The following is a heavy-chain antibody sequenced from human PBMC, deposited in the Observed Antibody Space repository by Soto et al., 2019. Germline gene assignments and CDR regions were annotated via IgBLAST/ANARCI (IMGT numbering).Heavy chain of an antibody. J-gene: IGHJ4*02. Sequence: PGGSLRLSCAASGFTVSSKYMTWVRQAPGKGLECVSLIYSGGSTYYADSVEGRFTISRDNSKNTLYLQMNSLRAEDTAVYYCARGAYGSGSQIDYWGQGTQVTVSS. CDR2: IYSGGST. D-gene: IGHD3-10*01. CDR1: GFTVSSKY. V-gene: IGHV3-53*01. CDR3: ARGAYGSGSQIDY.